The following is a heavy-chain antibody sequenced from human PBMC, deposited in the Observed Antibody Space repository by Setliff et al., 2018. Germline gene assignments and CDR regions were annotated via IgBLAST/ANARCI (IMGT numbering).Heavy chain of an antibody. J-gene: IGHJ6*03. Sequence: ASVKVSCKASGGTFRSYGISWVRQAPGQGLEWMGGTIPSFGSTNYAQKFQDRVTIITDESTSTAYMELSSLRIEDTAVYYCAREGVDTRSSTDYRYYMDVWGKGTTVTVSS. V-gene: IGHV1-69*05. D-gene: IGHD5-18*01. CDR2: TIPSFGST. CDR3: AREGVDTRSSTDYRYYMDV. CDR1: GGTFRSYG.